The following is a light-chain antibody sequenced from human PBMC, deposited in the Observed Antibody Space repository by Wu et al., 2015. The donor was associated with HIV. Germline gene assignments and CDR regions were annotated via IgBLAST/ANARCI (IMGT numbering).Light chain of an antibody. J-gene: IGKJ1*01. CDR2: AAS. V-gene: IGKV1-39*01. CDR1: QSISTY. Sequence: DIQMTQSPSSLSASVGDRVTITCRASQSISTYLNWYQQKPGKAPKLLIYAASILQSGVPSRFSGSGSGTDFTLTISSLQPEDFATYYCQQSYSNPWTFGQGTKVEIK. CDR3: QQSYSNPWT.